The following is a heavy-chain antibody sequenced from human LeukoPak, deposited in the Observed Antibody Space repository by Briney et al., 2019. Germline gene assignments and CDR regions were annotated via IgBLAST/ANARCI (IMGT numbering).Heavy chain of an antibody. V-gene: IGHV3-11*05. CDR1: GFTFSDYY. Sequence: GGSLRLSCAASGFTFSDYYMSWSRQAPGKGLEWVSYISSLSSYTNYADSVKGRFTISRDNAKNSLYLQMNSLRAEDTAVYFCARDRYWGQGALVAVSS. CDR3: ARDRY. J-gene: IGHJ4*02. CDR2: ISSLSSYT.